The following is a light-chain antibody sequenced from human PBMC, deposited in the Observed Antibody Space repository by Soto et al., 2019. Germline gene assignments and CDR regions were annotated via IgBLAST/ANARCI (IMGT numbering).Light chain of an antibody. Sequence: QSALTQPASMSGSPGQSITISCTGTSSDVGGYNFVSWYQQHPGKAPKLMIYRVTNRPSGVSSRFSGSKSGNTASLTISGLQAEDEADYYCSSYTSNITPYVFGTGTKLTVL. CDR2: RVT. V-gene: IGLV2-14*01. J-gene: IGLJ1*01. CDR1: SSDVGGYNF. CDR3: SSYTSNITPYV.